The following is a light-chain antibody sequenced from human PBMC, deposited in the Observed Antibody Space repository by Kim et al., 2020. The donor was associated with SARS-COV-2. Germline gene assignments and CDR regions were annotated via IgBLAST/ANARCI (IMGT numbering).Light chain of an antibody. Sequence: PASISFRSSQTLVYSDGYTYLTWVPQRPGHSPRRLVYKGSSRDSVVPDRFSDIGSVTVFTLKISRVEAEDVGIYYSMRGTHWPRTFGQRAKVDSK. CDR1: QTLVYSDGYTY. V-gene: IGKV2-30*01. J-gene: IGKJ1*01. CDR2: KGS. CDR3: MRGTHWPRT.